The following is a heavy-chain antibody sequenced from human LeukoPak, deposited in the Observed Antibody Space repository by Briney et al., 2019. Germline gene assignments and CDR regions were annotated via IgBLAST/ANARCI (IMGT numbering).Heavy chain of an antibody. J-gene: IGHJ6*02. CDR1: GVSINSYY. CDR3: GRRIAAAGTNNYFGIDV. Sequence: SETLSLTCTVSGVSINSYYWSWIRQPPGKGLEWIGYISYSGSTNYNPSLKSRVTISVDTSKNQFSLRVGSVTAADTAVYYCGRRIAAAGTNNYFGIDVWGQGTTVTVSS. D-gene: IGHD6-13*01. V-gene: IGHV4-59*08. CDR2: ISYSGST.